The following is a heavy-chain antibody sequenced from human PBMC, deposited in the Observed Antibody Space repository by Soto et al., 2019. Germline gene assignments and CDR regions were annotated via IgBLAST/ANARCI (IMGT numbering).Heavy chain of an antibody. V-gene: IGHV1-46*01. D-gene: IGHD3-3*01. Sequence: GASVKFSCKASGYTFTSYYMHWVRQAPGQGLEWMGIINPSGGSTSYAQKFQGRVTMTRDTSTSTVYMELSSLRSDDTAVYYCARGDFWSGFRPDYYGMDVWGQGTTVTVSS. CDR2: INPSGGST. CDR3: ARGDFWSGFRPDYYGMDV. J-gene: IGHJ6*02. CDR1: GYTFTSYY.